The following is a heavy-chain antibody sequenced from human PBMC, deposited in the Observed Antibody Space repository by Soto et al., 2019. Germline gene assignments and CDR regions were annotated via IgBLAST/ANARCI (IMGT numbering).Heavy chain of an antibody. V-gene: IGHV3-30*04. Sequence: LRLSCAASGFAFSSYAMHWVRQAPGKGLEWVADIAYDGSNQYYADSVKGRFTISRDNSKNTLYLQLNSLRVEDTAVYYCTRDQPEMAFDHWGQGTLVTVSS. CDR2: IAYDGSNQ. J-gene: IGHJ4*02. CDR3: TRDQPEMAFDH. CDR1: GFAFSSYA.